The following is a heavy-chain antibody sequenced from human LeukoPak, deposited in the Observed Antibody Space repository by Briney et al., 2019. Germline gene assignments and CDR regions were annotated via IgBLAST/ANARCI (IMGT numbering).Heavy chain of an antibody. CDR3: VKDSSTTSWYFAFDV. CDR1: GLIFSSYA. Sequence: GGSLRLSCAASGLIFSSYAMTWVRQAPGKGLEWVSSFGLYGGTTHYADSVKGRFTISRDNSKNTQYLQMTSLRADDTAVYYCVKDSSTTSWYFAFDVWGQGTMVAVSS. CDR2: FGLYGGTT. J-gene: IGHJ3*01. D-gene: IGHD2-2*01. V-gene: IGHV3-23*01.